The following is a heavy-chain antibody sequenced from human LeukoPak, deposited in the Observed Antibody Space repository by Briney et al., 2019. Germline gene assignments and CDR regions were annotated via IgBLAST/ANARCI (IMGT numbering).Heavy chain of an antibody. Sequence: AAVKVSCKASGYTFTAYYMHWVRQAPGQGLEWMGRINPNSGDTIYAQNFQGRVTVTRDTSISTAYMELSRLRSDDTAVYYCACWGGGNQGHWGQGTLVTVSS. CDR3: ACWGGGNQGH. D-gene: IGHD4-23*01. CDR1: GYTFTAYY. J-gene: IGHJ4*02. V-gene: IGHV1-2*06. CDR2: INPNSGDT.